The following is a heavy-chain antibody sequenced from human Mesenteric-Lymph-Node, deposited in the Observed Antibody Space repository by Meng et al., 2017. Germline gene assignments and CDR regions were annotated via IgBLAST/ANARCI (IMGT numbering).Heavy chain of an antibody. CDR3: ASRGSLGYYDSSFKLDY. CDR1: GFAFSSYA. Sequence: GGSLRLSCAASGFAFSSYAISWVRQAPGQGLEWMGGIIPIFGTANYAQKFQGRVTITADESTSTAYMELSSLRSEDTAVYYCASRGSLGYYDSSFKLDYWGQGTLVTVSS. J-gene: IGHJ4*02. D-gene: IGHD3-22*01. CDR2: IIPIFGTA. V-gene: IGHV1-69*01.